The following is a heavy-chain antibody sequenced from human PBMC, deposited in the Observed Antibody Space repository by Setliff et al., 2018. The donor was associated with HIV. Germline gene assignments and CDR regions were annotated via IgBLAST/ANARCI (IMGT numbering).Heavy chain of an antibody. CDR2: INPSGGGT. CDR3: ARATEAGTIDY. D-gene: IGHD1-1*01. V-gene: IGHV1-46*01. Sequence: ASVKVSCKATGYTFTSYYMHWVRRPPGQGLEWMGIINPSGGGTTYARKFQGRVTVTRDTSRTTVYMELSGLRSEDTAVYYWARATEAGTIDYWGQGTRVTVSS. J-gene: IGHJ4*02. CDR1: GYTFTSYY.